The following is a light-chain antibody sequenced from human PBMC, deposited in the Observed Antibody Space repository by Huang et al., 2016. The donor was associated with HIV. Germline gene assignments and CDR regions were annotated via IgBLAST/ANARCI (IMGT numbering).Light chain of an antibody. CDR3: QQYGSSPFT. Sequence: EIVLTQSPGTLSLSPGERATLSCRASQSVTSSYLAWDQQKPGQAPRLLIYGAASRATGTPDRFSGSGSGTDFTLTISRLEPEDFALYYCQQYGSSPFTFGPGTKVDIK. J-gene: IGKJ3*01. V-gene: IGKV3-20*01. CDR2: GAA. CDR1: QSVTSSY.